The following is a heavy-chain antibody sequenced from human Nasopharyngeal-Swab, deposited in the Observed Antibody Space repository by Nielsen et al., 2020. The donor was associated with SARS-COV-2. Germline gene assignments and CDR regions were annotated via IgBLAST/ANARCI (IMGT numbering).Heavy chain of an antibody. J-gene: IGHJ4*02. CDR2: IYYSGST. Sequence: SETLSLPCTVSGGSISAYHWSWIRQPPGKGLEWIGYIYYSGSTNYNPSLKSRVTISVDSSKNQFSLKLSSVTAADTAVYYCARGKAVTYDYWGQGTLVTVSS. CDR3: ARGKAVTYDY. V-gene: IGHV4-59*01. D-gene: IGHD4-17*01. CDR1: GGSISAYH.